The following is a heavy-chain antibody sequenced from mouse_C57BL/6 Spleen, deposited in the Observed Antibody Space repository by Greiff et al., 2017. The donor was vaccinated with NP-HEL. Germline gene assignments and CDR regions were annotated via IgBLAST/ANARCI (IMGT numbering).Heavy chain of an antibody. Sequence: EVQLQQSGPELVKPGASVKISCKASGYTFTDYYMNWVKQSHGKSLEWIGDINPNNGGTSYNQKFKGKATLTVDKSSSTAYMELRSLTSEDSAVYYCARTGYYGSSYPRYFDVWGTGTTVTVSS. J-gene: IGHJ1*03. D-gene: IGHD1-1*01. CDR2: INPNNGGT. V-gene: IGHV1-26*01. CDR3: ARTGYYGSSYPRYFDV. CDR1: GYTFTDYY.